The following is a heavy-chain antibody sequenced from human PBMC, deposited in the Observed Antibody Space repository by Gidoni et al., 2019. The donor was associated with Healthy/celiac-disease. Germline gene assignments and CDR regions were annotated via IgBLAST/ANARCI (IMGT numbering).Heavy chain of an antibody. CDR1: GGYFSGYY. D-gene: IGHD5-18*01. V-gene: IGHV4-34*01. J-gene: IGHJ3*02. CDR2: INHSGST. Sequence: QVQLQQWGAGLLKPSETLSLTCAVYGGYFSGYYWRWIRQPPGKGLEGIGEINHSGSTNYNPSLKSRVTISIDTSKNQFSLKLSSVTAADTAVYYCARGSKRWLQPKENAFDIWGQGTMVTVSS. CDR3: ARGSKRWLQPKENAFDI.